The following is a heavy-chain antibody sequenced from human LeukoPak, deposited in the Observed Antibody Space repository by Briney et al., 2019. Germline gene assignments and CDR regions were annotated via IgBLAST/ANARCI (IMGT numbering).Heavy chain of an antibody. CDR2: ISGSGGVT. V-gene: IGHV3-23*01. CDR1: GFTFGSYA. D-gene: IGHD3-10*01. J-gene: IGHJ5*02. Sequence: GGSLRLSCVDSGFTFGSYAMSWVRQAPGKGLEWVSLISGSGGVTYYADSVKGRFTISRDNSKNTLYLQMNSLRAEDTATYYCAKEWDGSGTRLGWFDPWGQGTLVTVSS. CDR3: AKEWDGSGTRLGWFDP.